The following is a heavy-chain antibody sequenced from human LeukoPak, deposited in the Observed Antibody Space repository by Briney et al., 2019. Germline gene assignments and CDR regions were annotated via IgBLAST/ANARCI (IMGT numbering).Heavy chain of an antibody. CDR3: ARDRPNYYGSDGHYYRRDGDY. V-gene: IGHV3-23*01. Sequence: GGSLRLSCAASGFTFSIYAMSWVRQAPGKGLQWVSSITSRGESTWYVDTVKGRFTITRDNSENTLYLQMHSLRAEDTAVYYCARDRPNYYGSDGHYYRRDGDYWGRGTLVSVSS. CDR2: ITSRGEST. CDR1: GFTFSIYA. D-gene: IGHD3-22*01. J-gene: IGHJ4*02.